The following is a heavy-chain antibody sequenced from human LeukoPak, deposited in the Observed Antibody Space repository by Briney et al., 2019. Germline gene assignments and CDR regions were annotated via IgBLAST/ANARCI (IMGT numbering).Heavy chain of an antibody. D-gene: IGHD3-9*01. CDR3: AREWARYFDWYPNWFDP. J-gene: IGHJ5*02. CDR1: GGTFSSYA. V-gene: IGHV1-69*13. CDR2: IIPIFGTA. Sequence: ASVKVSCKASGGTFSSYAISWVRQAPGQGLEWMGGIIPIFGTANYAQKFQGRVTITADESTSTAYMELSSLRSEDTAVYYCAREWARYFDWYPNWFDPWGQGTLVTVSS.